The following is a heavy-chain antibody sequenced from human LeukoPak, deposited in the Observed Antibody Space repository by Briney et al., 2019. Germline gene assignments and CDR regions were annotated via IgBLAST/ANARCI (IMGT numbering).Heavy chain of an antibody. J-gene: IGHJ3*02. CDR1: SYPITSDSY. CDR2: FYHSGTT. Sequence: SETLSLTAAVPSYPITSDSYWAWIRQPPGKGMHRIGSFYHSGTTYYNPSLRSRVTISVDTSKNQFSLKLSSVTAADTAVYYCARREAVAGIGAFDIWGQGTMVTVSS. CDR3: ARREAVAGIGAFDI. V-gene: IGHV4-38-2*01. D-gene: IGHD6-19*01.